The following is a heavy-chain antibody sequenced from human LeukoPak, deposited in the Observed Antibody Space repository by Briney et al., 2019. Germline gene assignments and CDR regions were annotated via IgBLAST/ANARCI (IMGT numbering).Heavy chain of an antibody. Sequence: ASVKVSCKASGYTFTSYGISWVRQAPGQGLEWMGWISAYNGNTNYARKLQGRVTMTTDTSTSTAYMELRSLRSDDTAVYYCAIDTCSGGSCYLGYWGQGTLVTVSS. CDR3: AIDTCSGGSCYLGY. V-gene: IGHV1-18*01. CDR2: ISAYNGNT. D-gene: IGHD2-15*01. J-gene: IGHJ4*02. CDR1: GYTFTSYG.